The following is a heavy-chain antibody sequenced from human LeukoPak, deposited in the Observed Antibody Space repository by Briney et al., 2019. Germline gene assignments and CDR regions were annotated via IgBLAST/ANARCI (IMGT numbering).Heavy chain of an antibody. V-gene: IGHV3-7*01. CDR1: GFTFSSYW. CDR3: ARRVLYYDSSGYGTYYYYMDV. J-gene: IGHJ6*03. Sequence: GGSLRLSCAASGFTFSSYWMSWVRQAPGKGLEWVANIKLDGSEKYYVDSVKGRFTISRDNAKNSLYLQMNSLRAEDTAVYYCARRVLYYDSSGYGTYYYYMDVWGKGTTVTVSS. D-gene: IGHD3-22*01. CDR2: IKLDGSEK.